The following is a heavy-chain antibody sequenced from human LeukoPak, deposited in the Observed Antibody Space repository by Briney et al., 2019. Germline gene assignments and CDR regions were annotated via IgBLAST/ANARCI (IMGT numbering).Heavy chain of an antibody. J-gene: IGHJ6*03. V-gene: IGHV4-39*01. CDR2: ILYSGTT. Sequence: PSETLSLTCTVSIGSISSSDYSWGWIRQPPGKGLEWIGNILYSGTTYYNPSLRSRVTISVDTSKNQFSLKLTSVTAVDTALYYCARAPGEDCSSTSCTQPNYYYYYYMDVWGKGTTVTVSS. D-gene: IGHD2-2*01. CDR1: IGSISSSDYS. CDR3: ARAPGEDCSSTSCTQPNYYYYYYMDV.